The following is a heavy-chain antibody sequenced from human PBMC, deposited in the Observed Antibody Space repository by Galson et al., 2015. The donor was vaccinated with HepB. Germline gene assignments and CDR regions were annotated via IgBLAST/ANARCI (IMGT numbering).Heavy chain of an antibody. V-gene: IGHV1-2*02. CDR3: ARFTGFDP. Sequence: SVKVSCKASGYIFTNYAMHWVRQAPGRRLEWMGWINPNSGGTNYAQKFQGRVTMTRDTSISTAYMELSSLRSDDTAVYYCARFTGFDPWGQGTLVTVSS. D-gene: IGHD3-16*01. J-gene: IGHJ5*02. CDR1: GYIFTNYA. CDR2: INPNSGGT.